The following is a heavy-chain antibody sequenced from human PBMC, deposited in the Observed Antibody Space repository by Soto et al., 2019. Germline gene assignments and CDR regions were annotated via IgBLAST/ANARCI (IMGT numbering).Heavy chain of an antibody. D-gene: IGHD3-10*01. V-gene: IGHV4-39*02. J-gene: IGHJ3*02. CDR3: ARDWEICFGRGNDAFDI. CDR2: IYYSGST. Sequence: SESLSLTCTVSGGSISSSSYYWGWIRQPPGKGLEWIGSIYYSGSTYCNPSLKSRVTISVDTSKNQFSLKLSSVTAADTAVYYCARDWEICFGRGNDAFDIWGQGTMVTVSS. CDR1: GGSISSSSYY.